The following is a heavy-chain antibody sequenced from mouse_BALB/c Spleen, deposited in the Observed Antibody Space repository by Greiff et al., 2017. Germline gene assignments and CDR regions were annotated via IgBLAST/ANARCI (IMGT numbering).Heavy chain of an antibody. CDR1: GFNIKDYY. Sequence: VQLQQSGAELVRSGASVKLSCTASGFNIKDYYMHWVKQRPEQGLEWIGWIVPENGDTEYAPKFQGKATMTADTSSNTAYLQLSSLTSEDTAVYYCNAPGDYGMGYYFDYWGQGTTLTVSS. D-gene: IGHD1-2*01. J-gene: IGHJ2*01. CDR3: NAPGDYGMGYYFDY. CDR2: IVPENGDT. V-gene: IGHV14-4*02.